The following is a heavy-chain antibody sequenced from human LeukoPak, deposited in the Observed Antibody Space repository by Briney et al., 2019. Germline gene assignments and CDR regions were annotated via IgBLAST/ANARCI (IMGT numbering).Heavy chain of an antibody. Sequence: PSETLSLTCTVSGGSISSSSYYWGWIRQSPGKGLEWIGSIYYSGSTYYNPSLKSRVTISVDTSKNQFSLKLSSVTAADTAVYYCARRVLGDPWGQGTLVTVSS. CDR1: GGSISSSSYY. V-gene: IGHV4-39*01. CDR3: ARRVLGDP. J-gene: IGHJ5*02. D-gene: IGHD3-16*01. CDR2: IYYSGST.